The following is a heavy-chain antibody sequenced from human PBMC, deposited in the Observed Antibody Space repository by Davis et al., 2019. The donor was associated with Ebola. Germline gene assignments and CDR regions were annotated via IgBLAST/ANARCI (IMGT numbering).Heavy chain of an antibody. Sequence: ASVKVSCKASGYTFTGYHMHWVRQAPGQRLDWMGRSNAGNGNTTYSQEFQGRVTITRDTSASTAYMGLSSLRSEDTAVYYCAGARDIGVVVAARGRDYYYYYGMDVWGQGTTVTVSS. CDR2: SNAGNGNT. J-gene: IGHJ6*02. V-gene: IGHV1-3*02. D-gene: IGHD2-15*01. CDR1: GYTFTGYH. CDR3: AGARDIGVVVAARGRDYYYYYGMDV.